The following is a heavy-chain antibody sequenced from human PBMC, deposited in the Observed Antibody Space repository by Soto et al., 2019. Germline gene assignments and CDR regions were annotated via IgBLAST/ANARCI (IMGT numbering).Heavy chain of an antibody. Sequence: GGSLRLSCAASGFTFRSFTMNWVRQAPGTGLEWVSTISSNSAYIYYTDALRGRFTISRDNAKNSLHLQMNSLGAEDTAVYYCTRDASRDSSARGWFDPWGPGTLVTVSS. CDR3: TRDASRDSSARGWFDP. D-gene: IGHD6-13*01. CDR2: ISSNSAYI. J-gene: IGHJ5*02. CDR1: GFTFRSFT. V-gene: IGHV3-21*01.